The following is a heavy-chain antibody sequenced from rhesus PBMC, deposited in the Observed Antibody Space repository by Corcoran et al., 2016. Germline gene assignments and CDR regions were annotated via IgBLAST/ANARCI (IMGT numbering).Heavy chain of an antibody. J-gene: IGHJ4*01. Sequence: QVQLQESVPGLVKPSETLSLTCAVSGGSFSGSYWGWIRQPPGKGLEWIGDIRGSSGNTDYNPYLKSRVTISTDTSKNQCSLNLSSVTAADTAVYYCARTIRFDYWGQGVLVTVSS. D-gene: IGHD4-11*01. CDR1: GGSFSGSY. CDR2: IRGSSGNT. V-gene: IGHV4-165*01. CDR3: ARTIRFDY.